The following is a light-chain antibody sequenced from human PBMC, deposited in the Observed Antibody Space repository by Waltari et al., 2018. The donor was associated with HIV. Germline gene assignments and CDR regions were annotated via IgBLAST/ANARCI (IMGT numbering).Light chain of an antibody. J-gene: IGKJ2*01. CDR1: QSVDSD. CDR3: QQYNNWPYT. V-gene: IGKV3-15*01. CDR2: DAS. Sequence: EIVMTQSPATLSVSPGESATPSCRARQSVDSDFAWYHKKPGQAPRLLIYDASSRAVAVPARFSGSGSGTDFTLAISSLQSGDFAVYYCQQYNNWPYTFGQGTKLEIK.